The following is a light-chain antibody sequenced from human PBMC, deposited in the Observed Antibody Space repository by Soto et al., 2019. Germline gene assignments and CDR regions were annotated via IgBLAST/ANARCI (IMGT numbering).Light chain of an antibody. Sequence: EIVMTQSPATLSVSPGERATLSCRASQSISSNLAWYQQKPGQVPRLLIYGASTRATGIPARFSGSGSGTEFTLTISSLQSEDFAVYYCQQYNTWPLTFGQGTKVEIK. CDR3: QQYNTWPLT. CDR1: QSISSN. J-gene: IGKJ1*01. V-gene: IGKV3-15*01. CDR2: GAS.